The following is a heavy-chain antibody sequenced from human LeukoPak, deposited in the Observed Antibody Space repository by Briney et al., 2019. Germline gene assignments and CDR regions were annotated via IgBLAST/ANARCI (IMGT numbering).Heavy chain of an antibody. CDR1: GFTFSSYA. D-gene: IGHD3-10*01. V-gene: IGHV3-23*01. CDR2: ISGSGGST. J-gene: IGHJ4*02. CDR3: AKSRVLLWFGELD. Sequence: GGSLRLSCAASGFTFSSYAMSWVRQAPGKELEWVSAISGSGGSTYYADSVKGRFTISRDNSKNTLYLQMNSLRAEDTAVYYCAKSRVLLWFGELDWGQGTLVTVSS.